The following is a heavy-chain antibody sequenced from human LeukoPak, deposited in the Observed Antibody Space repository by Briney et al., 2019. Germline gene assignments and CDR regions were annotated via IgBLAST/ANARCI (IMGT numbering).Heavy chain of an antibody. Sequence: GGSLRLSCAASGFTVSSNYMSWVRQAPGKGLEWVSSISSSSSYIYYADSVKGRFTISRDNAKNSLYLQMNSLRAEDTAVYYCASLGYSYAKGFDYWGQGTLVTVSS. CDR2: ISSSSSYI. CDR3: ASLGYSYAKGFDY. D-gene: IGHD5-18*01. J-gene: IGHJ4*02. CDR1: GFTVSSNY. V-gene: IGHV3-21*01.